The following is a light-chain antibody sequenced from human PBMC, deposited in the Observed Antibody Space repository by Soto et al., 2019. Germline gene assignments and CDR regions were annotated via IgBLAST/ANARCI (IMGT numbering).Light chain of an antibody. J-gene: IGLJ3*02. V-gene: IGLV2-23*02. CDR2: EVS. CDR1: SSNVGSYKF. CDR3: CSYAGNSIVM. Sequence: QSALTQPASVSGSPGQSITISCTGTSSNVGSYKFVSWYQQHPGKAPKLTMYEVSKRPSGVSTRFSGSKSGNTASLTISGLQAEDEVDYYCCSYAGNSIVMFGGGTKLTVL.